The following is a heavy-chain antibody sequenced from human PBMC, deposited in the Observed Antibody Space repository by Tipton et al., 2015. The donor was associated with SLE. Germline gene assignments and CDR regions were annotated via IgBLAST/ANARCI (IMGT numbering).Heavy chain of an antibody. V-gene: IGHV4-59*08. D-gene: IGHD2-15*01. CDR2: IYHSGDT. CDR1: GGSINRSY. J-gene: IGHJ6*02. CDR3: ARQGFCSGGGCYLNYYGFDV. Sequence: TLSLTCTVSGGSINRSYWSWIRQPPGKGLEWIGYIYHSGDTSYNPSLKGRVTISVDTSKNQFSLKLSSVTAADTAVYFCARQGFCSGGGCYLNYYGFDVWGQGTTVIVSS.